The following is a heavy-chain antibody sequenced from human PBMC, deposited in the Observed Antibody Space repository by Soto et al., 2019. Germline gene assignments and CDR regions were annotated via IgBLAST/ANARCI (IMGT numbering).Heavy chain of an antibody. Sequence: QVQLVQSGAEVKKPGSSVKVSCKASGGTFSSYAISWVRQSPGQGLEWMGGIIPIFGTANYAQKFQGRVTITADESTSTAYMELSSLRSEDTAVYYCARVEGNYYDSSGYLDYWGQGTLVTVSS. D-gene: IGHD3-22*01. J-gene: IGHJ4*02. CDR2: IIPIFGTA. CDR3: ARVEGNYYDSSGYLDY. CDR1: GGTFSSYA. V-gene: IGHV1-69*01.